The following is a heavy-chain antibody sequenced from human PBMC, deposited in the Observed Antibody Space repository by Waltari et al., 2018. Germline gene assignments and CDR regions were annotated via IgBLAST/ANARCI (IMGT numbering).Heavy chain of an antibody. CDR3: ARHSWSYDSSGYYYYYFDY. CDR1: GGSISSSSYY. CDR2: IYYSGST. Sequence: QLQLQESGPGLVKPSETLSLTCTLSGGSISSSSYYCGWLRQPPGQGLEWIGSIYYSGSTYYNPSLKSRVTISVDTSKNQFSLKLSSVTAADTAVYYCARHSWSYDSSGYYYYYFDYWGQGTLVTVSS. D-gene: IGHD3-22*01. J-gene: IGHJ4*02. V-gene: IGHV4-39*01.